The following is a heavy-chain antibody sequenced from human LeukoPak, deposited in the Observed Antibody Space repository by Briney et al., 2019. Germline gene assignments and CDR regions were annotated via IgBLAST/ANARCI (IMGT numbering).Heavy chain of an antibody. CDR3: ARDSSTYYYDSRAFDI. V-gene: IGHV3-7*04. J-gene: IGHJ3*02. D-gene: IGHD3-22*01. CDR1: GFIYRSYS. Sequence: GSLRLSCAGSGFIYRSYSMNWVRQAPGKGLEWVAKIKEDGSERHYVDSVKGRITISRDNAKNSLYLQVNSLRAEDTAMYYCARDSSTYYYDSRAFDIWGQGTMVTLSS. CDR2: IKEDGSER.